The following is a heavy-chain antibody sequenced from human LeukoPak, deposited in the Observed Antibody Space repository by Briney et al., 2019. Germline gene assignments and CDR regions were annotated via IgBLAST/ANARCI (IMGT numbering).Heavy chain of an antibody. CDR1: GGSFSGYY. Sequence: SETLSLTCAVYGGSFSGYYWSWIRQPPGKGLEWIGYIYYSGSTNYNPSLKSRVTISVDTSKNQFSLKLSSVTAADTAVYYCARVDYYGSGSYPDAFDIWGQGTMVTVSS. CDR2: IYYSGST. J-gene: IGHJ3*02. CDR3: ARVDYYGSGSYPDAFDI. D-gene: IGHD3-10*01. V-gene: IGHV4-59*01.